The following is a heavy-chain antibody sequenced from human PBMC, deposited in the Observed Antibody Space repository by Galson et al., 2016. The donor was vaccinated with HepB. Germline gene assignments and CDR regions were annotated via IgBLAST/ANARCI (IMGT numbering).Heavy chain of an antibody. V-gene: IGHV5-51*01. CDR3: ARRERGYYDFWRGTFPAYGMDV. J-gene: IGHJ6*02. Sequence: KVSCKGSGYSFSNYGIDWVRQMPGKGLEWMGVIYPGDSDTTYSPSFQGQVTISADKSISTAYLQWSSLKASDTAVYYCARRERGYYDFWRGTFPAYGMDVWGQGTTVTVSS. CDR1: GYSFSNYG. CDR2: IYPGDSDT. D-gene: IGHD3-3*01.